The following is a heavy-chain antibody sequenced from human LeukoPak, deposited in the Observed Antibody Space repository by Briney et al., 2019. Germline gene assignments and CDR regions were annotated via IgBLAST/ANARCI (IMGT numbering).Heavy chain of an antibody. Sequence: ASVKVSCKVSGYTLTKLYTHWVRLAPGKGLEWMGGFDPEDGETIYAQKFQGRVTLTEDTSTDTAYMELSSLRSEDTAVYYCARVRGYYDSSGPRDYWGQGTLVTVSS. CDR2: FDPEDGET. CDR3: ARVRGYYDSSGPRDY. J-gene: IGHJ4*02. CDR1: GYTLTKLY. V-gene: IGHV1-24*01. D-gene: IGHD3-22*01.